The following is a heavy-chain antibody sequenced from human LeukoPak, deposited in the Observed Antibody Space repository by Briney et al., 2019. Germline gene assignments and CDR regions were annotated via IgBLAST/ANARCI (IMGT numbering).Heavy chain of an antibody. D-gene: IGHD4-17*01. V-gene: IGHV4-30-2*01. Sequence: MASETLSLTCAVSGGSIRRGFSTWNWKRPPPGQDLVWVVYNYDSSRPYYNPSLKSRVSMSVDKNKNHFSLILISVTAADTAVYYCARGYGHSPEGFDPWGQGTLVIVSS. CDR1: GGSIRRGFST. CDR2: NYDSSRP. J-gene: IGHJ5*02. CDR3: ARGYGHSPEGFDP.